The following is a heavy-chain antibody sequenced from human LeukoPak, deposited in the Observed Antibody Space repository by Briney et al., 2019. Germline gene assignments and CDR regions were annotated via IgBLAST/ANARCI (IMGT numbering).Heavy chain of an antibody. D-gene: IGHD2-2*01. J-gene: IGHJ4*02. CDR2: IRYDGSNK. CDR1: GFTSSSYG. V-gene: IGHV3-30*02. Sequence: GGSLRLSCAASGFTSSSYGMHWVRQAPGKGLEWVAFIRYDGSNKYYADSVKGRFTISRDNSKNTLYLQMNSLRAEDTAVYYCAKDQTWGIVVVPAAMRRGIFDYWGQGTLVTVSS. CDR3: AKDQTWGIVVVPAAMRRGIFDY.